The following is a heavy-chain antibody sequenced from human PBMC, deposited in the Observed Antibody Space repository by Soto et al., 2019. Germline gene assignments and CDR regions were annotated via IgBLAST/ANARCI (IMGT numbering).Heavy chain of an antibody. CDR2: IIPILGIA. J-gene: IGHJ6*03. CDR3: ARGPGYYYYYMDV. CDR1: GGTFSSYT. Sequence: QVQLVQSGAEVKKPGSSVKVSCKASGGTFSSYTISWVRQAPGQGREWMGRIIPILGIANYAQKFQGRVTITADKGTSAAYMELSSLRSEDTAVYYCARGPGYYYYYMDVWGKGTTVTVSS. V-gene: IGHV1-69*02.